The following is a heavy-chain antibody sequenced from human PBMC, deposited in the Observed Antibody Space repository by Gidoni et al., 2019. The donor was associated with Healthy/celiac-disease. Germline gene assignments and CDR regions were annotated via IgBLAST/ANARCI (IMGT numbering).Heavy chain of an antibody. Sequence: QVQLVQSGAEVKKPGASVKVSCTASGYTLTGYYMHWVRQAPGQGLEWMGWINPNSGGTNYAQKFQGRVTMTRDTSISTAYMELSRLRSDDTAVYYCARDPDAAAGQGGRWFDPWGQGTLVTVSS. D-gene: IGHD6-13*01. J-gene: IGHJ5*02. V-gene: IGHV1-2*02. CDR3: ARDPDAAAGQGGRWFDP. CDR2: INPNSGGT. CDR1: GYTLTGYY.